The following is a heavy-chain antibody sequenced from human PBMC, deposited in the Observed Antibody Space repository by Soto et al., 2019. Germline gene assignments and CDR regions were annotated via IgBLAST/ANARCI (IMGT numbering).Heavy chain of an antibody. Sequence: GGSLRLSCAASGFTFSNAWMSWVRQAPGKGLEWVGRIKSKTDGGTTDYAAPVKGRFTISRDDSKNTLYLQMNSLKTEDTAVYYCTTEERDSSGYYYWYFDLWGRGTLVTVSS. D-gene: IGHD3-22*01. J-gene: IGHJ2*01. CDR3: TTEERDSSGYYYWYFDL. CDR2: IKSKTDGGTT. CDR1: GFTFSNAW. V-gene: IGHV3-15*01.